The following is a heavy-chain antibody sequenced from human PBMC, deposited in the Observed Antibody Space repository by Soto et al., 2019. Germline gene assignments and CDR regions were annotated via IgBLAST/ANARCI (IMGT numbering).Heavy chain of an antibody. V-gene: IGHV3-21*01. J-gene: IGHJ6*02. CDR3: ARELLWFGELSTYYYYGMDV. Sequence: GSLRLSCAASGFTFSSYSMNWVRQAPGKGLEWVSSISSSSSYIYYADSVKGRFTISRDNAKNSLYLQMNSLRAEDTAVYYCARELLWFGELSTYYYYGMDVWGQGTTVTVSS. D-gene: IGHD3-10*01. CDR1: GFTFSSYS. CDR2: ISSSSSYI.